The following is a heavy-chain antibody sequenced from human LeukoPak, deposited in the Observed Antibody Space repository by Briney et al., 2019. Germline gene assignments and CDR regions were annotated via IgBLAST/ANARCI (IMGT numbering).Heavy chain of an antibody. Sequence: GRSLRLSCAASGFTFGSYAMHWVRQAPGKGLEWVAVISYDGSNKYYADSVKGRFTISRDNSKNTLYLQMNSLRAEDTAVYYCARVPRSGWYGQYFDYWGQGTLVTVSS. J-gene: IGHJ4*02. CDR1: GFTFGSYA. CDR3: ARVPRSGWYGQYFDY. CDR2: ISYDGSNK. D-gene: IGHD6-19*01. V-gene: IGHV3-30-3*01.